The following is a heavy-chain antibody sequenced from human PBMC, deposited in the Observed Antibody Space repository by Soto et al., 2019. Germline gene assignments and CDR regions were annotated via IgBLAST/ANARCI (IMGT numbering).Heavy chain of an antibody. CDR3: AKSRGGGYYYAIDV. CDR2: IYYSGSI. Sequence: QVQLQESGPGLVKPSDTLSLNCAVSGYSITSSDWWGWIRQSPGKGLEWIGYIYYSGSIYDNPSLNSRVTMSVDTSKNQFSLNRTSLTAVDTAVYYCAKSRGGGYYYAIDVWGQGTTVTVSS. CDR1: GYSITSSDW. J-gene: IGHJ6*01. D-gene: IGHD3-16*01. V-gene: IGHV4-28*05.